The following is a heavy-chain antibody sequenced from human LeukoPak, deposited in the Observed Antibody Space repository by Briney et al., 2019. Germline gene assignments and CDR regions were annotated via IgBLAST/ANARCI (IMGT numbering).Heavy chain of an antibody. D-gene: IGHD3-10*01. CDR2: IYHTGNT. Sequence: TTSASQSLTRSLSTDSVRNDYTSWTRQPPRKSLEWLGYIYHTGNTNYNPSLKSRLTMSIDTSKNQFSLNLNSVTAADTAVYYCARGNYGSGSYYVVDFDYWGQGTLVTVSS. CDR3: ARGNYGSGSYYVVDFDY. CDR1: TDSVRNDY. V-gene: IGHV4-59*02. J-gene: IGHJ4*02.